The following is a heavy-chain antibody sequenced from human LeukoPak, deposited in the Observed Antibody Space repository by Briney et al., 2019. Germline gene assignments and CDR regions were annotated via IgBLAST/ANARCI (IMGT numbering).Heavy chain of an antibody. D-gene: IGHD4-17*01. V-gene: IGHV4-34*01. CDR3: ARGLTTVTTFNWFDP. J-gene: IGHJ5*02. CDR2: INHSGST. Sequence: PSETLSLTCAVYGGSFSGYFWSWIRQPPGKGLEWIGEINHSGSTNYNPSLKSRVTISVDTSENQFSLKLSSVTAADTAVYSCARGLTTVTTFNWFDPWGQGTLVAVSS. CDR1: GGSFSGYF.